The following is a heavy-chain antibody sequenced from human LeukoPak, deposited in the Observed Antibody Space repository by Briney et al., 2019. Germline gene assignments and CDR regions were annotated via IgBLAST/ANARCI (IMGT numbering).Heavy chain of an antibody. V-gene: IGHV3-74*01. CDR1: GFPFSNYW. D-gene: IGHD6-13*01. CDR3: ARGYYSSSRFDS. Sequence: GGSLRLSCAASGFPFSNYWMHWVRQAPGKGLVWVSRVNSDGSTTNYADSVKGRFTISRDNAENTLYMRMNSLRPEATAVYYCARGYYSSSRFDSWGQGTLVTVSS. J-gene: IGHJ4*02. CDR2: VNSDGSTT.